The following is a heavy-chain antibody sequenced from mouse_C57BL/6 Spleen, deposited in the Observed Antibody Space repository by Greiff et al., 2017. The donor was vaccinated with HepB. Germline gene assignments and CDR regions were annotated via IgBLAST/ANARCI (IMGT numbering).Heavy chain of an antibody. D-gene: IGHD2-5*01. CDR1: GFTFSSYT. J-gene: IGHJ2*01. CDR2: ISGGGGNT. V-gene: IGHV5-9*01. CDR3: ARRAYYSNPYYFDY. Sequence: EVNVVESGGGLVKPGGSLKLSCAASGFTFSSYTMSWVRQTPEKRLEWVATISGGGGNTYYPDSVKGRFTISRDNAKNTLYLQMSSLRSEDTALYYCARRAYYSNPYYFDYWGQGTTLTVSS.